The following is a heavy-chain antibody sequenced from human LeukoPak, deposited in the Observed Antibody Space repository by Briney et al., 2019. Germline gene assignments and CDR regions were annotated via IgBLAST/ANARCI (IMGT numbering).Heavy chain of an antibody. J-gene: IGHJ3*02. Sequence: SETLSLTCAVYGGSFSGYYWSWIRQPPGKGLEWIGEINHSGSTNYNPSLKSRVTISVDTSKNQFSLKLSSVTAADTAVYYCASHYFDDAFDIWGRGTMVTVSS. D-gene: IGHD3-10*01. V-gene: IGHV4-34*01. CDR2: INHSGST. CDR1: GGSFSGYY. CDR3: ASHYFDDAFDI.